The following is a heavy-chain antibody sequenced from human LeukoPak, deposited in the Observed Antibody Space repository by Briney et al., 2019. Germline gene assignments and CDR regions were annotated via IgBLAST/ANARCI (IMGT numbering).Heavy chain of an antibody. CDR2: INPSGGST. CDR1: GCTFTSYY. V-gene: IGHV1-46*01. J-gene: IGHJ5*02. Sequence: ASVKVSCKASGCTFTSYYMHWVRQAPGQGLEWMGIINPSGGSTSYAQKFQGRVTMTRDMSTSTVYMELSSLRSEDTAVYYCARLEPYYDSSGKGGFDPWGQGTLVTVSS. D-gene: IGHD3-22*01. CDR3: ARLEPYYDSSGKGGFDP.